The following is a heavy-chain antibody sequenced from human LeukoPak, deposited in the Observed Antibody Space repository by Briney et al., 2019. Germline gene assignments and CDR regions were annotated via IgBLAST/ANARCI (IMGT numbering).Heavy chain of an antibody. V-gene: IGHV3-74*01. Sequence: GESLKISCAASGFTFRNYWLHWVRQAPGKGLVWVSRINIDGTDTSYADSVKGRFTISRDNAKNTLYLQMSSLRAEDTAVYYCARVESGSCSNTRCRNIDYWGQGTLVTVSS. J-gene: IGHJ4*02. CDR2: INIDGTDT. CDR1: GFTFRNYW. D-gene: IGHD2-2*01. CDR3: ARVESGSCSNTRCRNIDY.